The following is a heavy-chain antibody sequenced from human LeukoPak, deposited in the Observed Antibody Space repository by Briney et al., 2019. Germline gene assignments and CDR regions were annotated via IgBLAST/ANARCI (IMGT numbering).Heavy chain of an antibody. D-gene: IGHD6-13*01. CDR3: ARVGYSSSWYDY. J-gene: IGHJ4*02. CDR2: ISYDGSNK. Sequence: GGPLRLSCAASGFTFSSYAMHWVRQAPGKGLEWVAVISYDGSNKYYADSVKGRFTISRDNSKNTLYLQMNSLRAEDTAVYYCARVGYSSSWYDYWGQGTLVTVSS. V-gene: IGHV3-30-3*01. CDR1: GFTFSSYA.